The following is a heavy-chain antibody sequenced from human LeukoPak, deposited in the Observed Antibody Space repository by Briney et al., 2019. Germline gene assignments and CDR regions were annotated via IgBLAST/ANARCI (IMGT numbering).Heavy chain of an antibody. J-gene: IGHJ5*02. CDR1: GGSISSGNYY. D-gene: IGHD4-17*01. Sequence: SSQTLSLTCTVSGGSISSGNYYWNWIPQPPGKGLECIGYIHYSGSTYYNPSLKSRVTISVDTSKNQFSLKLSSVTAADTAVYYCVRGRGTAVTTGNWFDPWGQGTLVTVSS. V-gene: IGHV4-30-4*01. CDR3: VRGRGTAVTTGNWFDP. CDR2: IHYSGST.